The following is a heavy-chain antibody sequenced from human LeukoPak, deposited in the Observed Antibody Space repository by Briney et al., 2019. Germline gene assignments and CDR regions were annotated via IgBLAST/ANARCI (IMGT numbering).Heavy chain of an antibody. CDR2: ISGSGGST. J-gene: IGHJ6*02. CDR1: GFTFSSYA. V-gene: IGHV3-23*01. CDR3: AKEGYLLSDYGSGSYYSRGYGMDV. D-gene: IGHD3-10*01. Sequence: PGGSLRLSCAASGFTFSSYAMSWVRQAPGKGLEWVSAISGSGGSTYYADSVKGRFTISRDNSKNTLYLQMNSLRAEDTAVYYCAKEGYLLSDYGSGSYYSRGYGMDVWGQGTTVTVSS.